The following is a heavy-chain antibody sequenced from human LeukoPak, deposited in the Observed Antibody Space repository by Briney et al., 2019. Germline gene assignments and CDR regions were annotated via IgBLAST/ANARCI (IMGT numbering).Heavy chain of an antibody. CDR2: ISYDGSNK. Sequence: GGSLRLSCSASGFTLSSYAMHWVRQAPGKGLEWVAVISYDGSNKYYADSVKGRFTISRDNSKNTLYLQMNSLRAEDTAVYYCARGYLVYWGQGTLVTVSS. CDR1: GFTLSSYA. CDR3: ARGYLVY. J-gene: IGHJ4*02. V-gene: IGHV3-30*04.